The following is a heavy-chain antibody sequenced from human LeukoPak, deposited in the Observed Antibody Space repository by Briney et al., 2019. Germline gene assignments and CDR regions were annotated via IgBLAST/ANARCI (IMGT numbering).Heavy chain of an antibody. CDR2: INPSGGST. V-gene: IGHV1-46*01. J-gene: IGHJ4*02. CDR3: AREVSHDFDY. Sequence: ASVKVSCKASGYTFTSYYMHWVRQAPGQGLEWMGIINPSGGSTSCAQKFQGRVTMTRDMSTSTVYMELSSLRSEDTAVYYCAREVSHDFDYWGQGTLVTVSS. CDR1: GYTFTSYY.